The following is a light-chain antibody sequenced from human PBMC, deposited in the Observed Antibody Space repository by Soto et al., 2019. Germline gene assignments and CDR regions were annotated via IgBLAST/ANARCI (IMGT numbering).Light chain of an antibody. Sequence: IQMTQSPSSVSASVGDRVTITCRASQDIRNWLAWYQQKPGNAPKLLISVATTLQSGVPSRFSGSGSGTDFTLTISSLQPEDFTTYYCLQTDSFPWTFGQGTKVDIK. J-gene: IGKJ1*01. CDR2: VAT. V-gene: IGKV1-12*01. CDR1: QDIRNW. CDR3: LQTDSFPWT.